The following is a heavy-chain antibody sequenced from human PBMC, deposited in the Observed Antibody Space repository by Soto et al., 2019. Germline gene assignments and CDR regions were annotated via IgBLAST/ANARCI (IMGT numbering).Heavy chain of an antibody. CDR2: ISGSGGSK. V-gene: IGHV3-23*01. CDR1: GFTFSSYA. J-gene: IGHJ3*01. Sequence: EVQLLESGGGLVQPGGSLRLSCAASGFTFSSYAMSWVRQAPGKGLEWVSNISGSGGSKFYSDSVKGRFTISRDNSKNTLFLQMNSLRAEDTAVYYCAQRDPEGFDVWGQGTMVTVSS. CDR3: AQRDPEGFDV.